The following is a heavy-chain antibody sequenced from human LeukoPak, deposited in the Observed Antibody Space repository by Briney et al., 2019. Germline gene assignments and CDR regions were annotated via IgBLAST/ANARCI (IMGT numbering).Heavy chain of an antibody. CDR2: INHSGST. Sequence: PGGSLRLSCAASGFTFSSYEMNWVRQPPGKGLEWIGEINHSGSTNYNPSLKSRVTISVDTSKNQFSLKLSSVTAADTAVYYCAELGITMIGGVWGKGTTVTISS. D-gene: IGHD3-10*02. J-gene: IGHJ6*04. CDR1: GFTFSSYE. V-gene: IGHV4-34*08. CDR3: AELGITMIGGV.